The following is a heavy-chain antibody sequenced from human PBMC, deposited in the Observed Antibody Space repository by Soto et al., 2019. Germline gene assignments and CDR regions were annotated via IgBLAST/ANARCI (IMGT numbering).Heavy chain of an antibody. D-gene: IGHD6-19*01. CDR2: IIPIFGTA. CDR1: RVAFSKFI. J-gene: IGHJ6*02. V-gene: IGHV1-69*01. Sequence: QAQLEQSGGEVKKPGSSVKVSCKASRVAFSKFIVTWVRQAPGLGLECVGGIIPIFGTANYAQKFQGRVTITADESTSTSYMEVNNLRSEDTAVYYCAKVRYSSPMGYYYGMDVCGQGTTVTVSS. CDR3: AKVRYSSPMGYYYGMDV.